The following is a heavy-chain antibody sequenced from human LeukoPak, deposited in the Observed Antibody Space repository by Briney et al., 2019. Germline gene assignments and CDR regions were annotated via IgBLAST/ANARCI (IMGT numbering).Heavy chain of an antibody. V-gene: IGHV3-30*18. CDR2: ISYDGSNK. CDR3: AKDSARFSGYSYGGYMDV. CDR1: GFTFSSYG. Sequence: PGGSLRLSRAASGFTFSSYGMHWVRQAPGKGLEWVAVISYDGSNKYYADSVKGRFTISRDNSKNTLYLQMNSLRAEDTAVYYCAKDSARFSGYSYGGYMDVWGKGTTVTVSS. D-gene: IGHD5-18*01. J-gene: IGHJ6*03.